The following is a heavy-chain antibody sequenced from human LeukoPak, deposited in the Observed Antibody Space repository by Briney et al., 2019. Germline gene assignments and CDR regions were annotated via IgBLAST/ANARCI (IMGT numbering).Heavy chain of an antibody. CDR2: FDPEDGET. J-gene: IGHJ6*03. D-gene: IGHD3-10*01. Sequence: ASVKVSCKVSGYTLTELSMHWVRQAPGKGLEWMGGFDPEDGETIYAQKFQGRVTMTEDTSTDTAYMELSSLRSEDTAVCYCATEFGPSWAMDVWGKGTTVTISS. CDR1: GYTLTELS. V-gene: IGHV1-24*01. CDR3: ATEFGPSWAMDV.